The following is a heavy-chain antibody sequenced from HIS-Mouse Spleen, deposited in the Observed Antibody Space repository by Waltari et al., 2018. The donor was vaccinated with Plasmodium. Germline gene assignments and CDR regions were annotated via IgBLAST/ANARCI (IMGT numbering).Heavy chain of an antibody. J-gene: IGHJ2*01. CDR3: ASSWYWYFDL. D-gene: IGHD6-13*01. CDR1: GFLFSRYW. V-gene: IGHV3-7*01. CDR2: IKQDGSEK. Sequence: EVQLVESGGGLVQPGGSLNLSFAASGFLFSRYWMSWVRQAPGKGLEWVANIKQDGSEKYYVDSVKGRFTISRDNAKNSLYLQMNSLRAEDTAVYYCASSWYWYFDLWGRGTLVTVSS.